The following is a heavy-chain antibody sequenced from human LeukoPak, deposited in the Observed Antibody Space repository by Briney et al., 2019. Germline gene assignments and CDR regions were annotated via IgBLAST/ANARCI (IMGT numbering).Heavy chain of an antibody. D-gene: IGHD2-2*01. CDR3: ARDGYATGSHDY. Sequence: GGSLRLSYAASGFIFSNYWMTWVRQAPGTGLEWVANIRQDGNAKHYVDSVKGRFTISRDNAKNSLYLQMDSLRAEDTAVYYCARDGYATGSHDYWGQGTLVTVSS. V-gene: IGHV3-7*04. CDR1: GFIFSNYW. CDR2: IRQDGNAK. J-gene: IGHJ4*02.